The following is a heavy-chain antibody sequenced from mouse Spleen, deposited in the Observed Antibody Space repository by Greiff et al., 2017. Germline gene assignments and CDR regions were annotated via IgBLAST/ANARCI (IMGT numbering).Heavy chain of an antibody. Sequence: QVQLKQPGAELVRPGSSVKLSCKASGYTFTSYWMHWVKQRPIQGLEWIGNIDPSDSETHYNQKFKDKATLTVDKSSSTAYMQLSSLTSEDSAVYYCAREELGSYIPFDYWGQGTTLTVSS. CDR1: GYTFTSYW. J-gene: IGHJ2*01. CDR2: IDPSDSET. CDR3: AREELGSYIPFDY. D-gene: IGHD2-12*01. V-gene: IGHV1-52*01.